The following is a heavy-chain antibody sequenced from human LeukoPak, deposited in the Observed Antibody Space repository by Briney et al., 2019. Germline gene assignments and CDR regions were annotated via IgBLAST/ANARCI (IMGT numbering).Heavy chain of an antibody. Sequence: SETLSLTCTVSGGSISSSSYYWGWIRQPPGKGLEWIGYIFHTGSTNYNPSLKSRVTISVDTSKNQFSLKLSSVTAADTAVYYCARDRGSQPFIDYWGQGTLVTVSS. D-gene: IGHD1-26*01. J-gene: IGHJ4*02. CDR3: ARDRGSQPFIDY. CDR2: IFHTGST. V-gene: IGHV4-61*01. CDR1: GGSISSSSYY.